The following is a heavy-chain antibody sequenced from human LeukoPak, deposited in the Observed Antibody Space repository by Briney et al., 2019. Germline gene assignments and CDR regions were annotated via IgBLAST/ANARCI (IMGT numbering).Heavy chain of an antibody. J-gene: IGHJ4*02. CDR1: GFTFSSYA. Sequence: GGSLRLSCAASGFTFSSYAMSWVRQAPGKGLEWVSGISGSGGSTYYAGSVKGRFTISRDNSKNRLYLQMNSLRAEDTAVYYCAKRPRGNYLDPFDYWGQGTLVTVSS. V-gene: IGHV3-23*01. CDR3: AKRPRGNYLDPFDY. CDR2: ISGSGGST. D-gene: IGHD3-10*01.